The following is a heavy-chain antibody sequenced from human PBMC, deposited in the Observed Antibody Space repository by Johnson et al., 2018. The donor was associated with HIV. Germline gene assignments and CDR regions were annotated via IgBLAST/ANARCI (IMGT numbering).Heavy chain of an antibody. J-gene: IGHJ3*02. CDR1: GFTFNSYG. CDR2: IWYDGSNK. Sequence: QVQLVESGGGVVQPGGSLRLSCAASGFTFNSYGMHWVRQAPGKGLEWVAVIWYDGSNKYYADSVKGRFTISRDNSKNTLFLQMNSLRAEDTAVYYCAKGGCGGDCYSPYLFDIWGQGAMVTVSS. V-gene: IGHV3-33*06. CDR3: AKGGCGGDCYSPYLFDI. D-gene: IGHD2-21*01.